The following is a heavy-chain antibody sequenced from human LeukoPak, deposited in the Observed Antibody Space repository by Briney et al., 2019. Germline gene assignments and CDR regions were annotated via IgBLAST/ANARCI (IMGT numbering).Heavy chain of an antibody. Sequence: SETLSLTCTVSGGSISSYSWSWVRQPPGMGLEWIGYVHYSGSPNYNPSLKSRVTMSVDTSKNQFSLKLSSVTAADTAVYYCARDLERWSTHWYFDLWGRGTLVTVSS. D-gene: IGHD1-1*01. CDR1: GGSISSYS. J-gene: IGHJ2*01. V-gene: IGHV4-59*12. CDR3: ARDLERWSTHWYFDL. CDR2: VHYSGSP.